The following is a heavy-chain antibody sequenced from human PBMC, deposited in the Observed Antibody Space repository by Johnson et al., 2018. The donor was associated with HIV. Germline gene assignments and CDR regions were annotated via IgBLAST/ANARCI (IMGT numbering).Heavy chain of an antibody. CDR1: GFIVSSEF. CDR3: AKARKDYSSNFGVGDVFDI. CDR2: LYSGGNT. V-gene: IGHV3-66*01. Sequence: VQLVESGGGVVQPGRSLRLSCAASGFIVSSEFMSWVRQAPGKGLAWVSTLYSGGNTYYADSVEGRFTTSRDVSRNTLYLQMNSLRAEDTAVHYCAKARKDYSSNFGVGDVFDIWGQGTMVTVSS. J-gene: IGHJ3*02. D-gene: IGHD6-13*01.